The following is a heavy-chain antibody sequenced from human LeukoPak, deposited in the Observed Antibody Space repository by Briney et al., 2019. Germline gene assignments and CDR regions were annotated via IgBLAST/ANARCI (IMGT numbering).Heavy chain of an antibody. CDR1: GFTFSSYC. Sequence: PGGSLTLSCAASGFTFSSYCMGWVRKSPGLGLELVSAISSGISTYYAGSGNGRFTVSTDNSKFTLYLRMNSLRAEDTALYYCAKGSYAGVRTSDNWGQGTLVTVSS. CDR2: ISSGIST. V-gene: IGHV3-23*01. J-gene: IGHJ4*01. CDR3: AKGSYAGVRTSDN. D-gene: IGHD3-16*01.